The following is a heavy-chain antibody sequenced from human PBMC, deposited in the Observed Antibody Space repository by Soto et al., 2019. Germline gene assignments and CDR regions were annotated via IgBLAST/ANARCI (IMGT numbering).Heavy chain of an antibody. CDR3: ATAEVDY. CDR2: MNSDGSST. J-gene: IGHJ4*02. V-gene: IGHV3-74*01. Sequence: GSLRLSCAASGFTFGNFWMHWVRQAPGRGLEWVSRMNSDGSSTNYADSVKGRFTVSRDNAKNTLYLQMNSLRAEDTAVYYCATAEVDYWGPGTLVTVSS. CDR1: GFTFGNFW.